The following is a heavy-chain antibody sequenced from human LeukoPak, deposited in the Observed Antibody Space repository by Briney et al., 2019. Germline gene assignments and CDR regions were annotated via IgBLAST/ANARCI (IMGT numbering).Heavy chain of an antibody. V-gene: IGHV4-59*01. CDR1: GGSISRYY. Sequence: SETLSLTCTVSGGSISRYYWSWIRQPPGKGLEWIGYIFYSGSTNYNPSLKSRVTISVDTSKKQFSLKLSSVTAADTAVYYCARVTDYGGETTIDYWGQGTLVTVSS. CDR2: IFYSGST. CDR3: ARVTDYGGETTIDY. J-gene: IGHJ4*02. D-gene: IGHD4-23*01.